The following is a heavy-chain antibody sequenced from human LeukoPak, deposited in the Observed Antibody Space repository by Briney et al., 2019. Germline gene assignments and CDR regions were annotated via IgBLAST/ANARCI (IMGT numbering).Heavy chain of an antibody. J-gene: IGHJ4*02. V-gene: IGHV4-39*07. CDR2: IYYSGST. Sequence: PSETLSLTCTVSGGSISSSSYYWGWIRQPPGKGLEWIGSIYYSGSTYYNPSLKSRVTISVDTSKNQFSLKLSSVTAADTAVYYCARALLRFGEFDYWGQGTLVTVSS. D-gene: IGHD3-10*01. CDR1: GGSISSSSYY. CDR3: ARALLRFGEFDY.